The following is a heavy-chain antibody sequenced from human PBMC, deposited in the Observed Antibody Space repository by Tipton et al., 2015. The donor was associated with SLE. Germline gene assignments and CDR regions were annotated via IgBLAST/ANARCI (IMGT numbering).Heavy chain of an antibody. V-gene: IGHV4-61*02. J-gene: IGHJ6*03. CDR2: TYTRGST. CDR1: GGSISSGSYY. D-gene: IGHD2-2*01. CDR3: ARGDMVVVPAAGGGYYYYMDV. Sequence: TLSLTCTVSGGSISSGSYYWSWIRQPAGKGLEWIGRTYTRGSTNYSPSLKSRVTISVDTSKNQFSLKLSSVTAADTAVYYCARGDMVVVPAAGGGYYYYMDVWGKGTTVTVSS.